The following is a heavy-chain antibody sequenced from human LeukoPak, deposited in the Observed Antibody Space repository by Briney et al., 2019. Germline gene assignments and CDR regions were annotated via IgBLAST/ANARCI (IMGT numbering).Heavy chain of an antibody. CDR1: GFTFSSYA. J-gene: IGHJ4*02. Sequence: PGGSLRLPCAASGFTFSSYAMSWVRQAPGKGLEWVSAISGSGGSTYYADPVKGRFTISRDNSKNTLYLQMNSLRAEDTAVYYCARDPVREYNGWLVPKVDWAGYFDYWGQGTLVTVSS. D-gene: IGHD6-19*01. V-gene: IGHV3-23*01. CDR3: ARDPVREYNGWLVPKVDWAGYFDY. CDR2: ISGSGGST.